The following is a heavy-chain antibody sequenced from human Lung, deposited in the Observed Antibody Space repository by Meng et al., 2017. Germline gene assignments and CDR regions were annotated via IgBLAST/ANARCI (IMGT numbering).Heavy chain of an antibody. V-gene: IGHV1-69*10. J-gene: IGHJ4*02. CDR3: ARGRGNQPLFDF. CDR2: LIPVLNKA. D-gene: IGHD2/OR15-2a*01. CDR1: GGSFSTYT. Sequence: QVQLVQSGAEVKKPGSSVKVACKTSGGSFSTYTFSWVRQAPGQGLEWMGGLIPVLNKAKSAPRFQDRVTFTADETTTTAYMELSSLTFEDTAVYFCARGRGNQPLFDFWGQGTLVTVSP.